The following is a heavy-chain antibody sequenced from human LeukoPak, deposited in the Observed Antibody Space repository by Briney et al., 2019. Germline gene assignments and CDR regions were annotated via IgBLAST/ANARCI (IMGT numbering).Heavy chain of an antibody. CDR2: INHSGST. J-gene: IGHJ3*02. CDR1: GGSFSGYY. D-gene: IGHD2-21*02. CDR3: ASICGGDCYSAFDI. Sequence: KPSETLSLTCAVYGGSFSGYYWSWIRQPPGKGLEWIGEINHSGSTNYNPSLKSRVTISVDTSKNQFSLKLSSVTAADTAVYYCASICGGDCYSAFDIWGQGTMVTVSS. V-gene: IGHV4-34*01.